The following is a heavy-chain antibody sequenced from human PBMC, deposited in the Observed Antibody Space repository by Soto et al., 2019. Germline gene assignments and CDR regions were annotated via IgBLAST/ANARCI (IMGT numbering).Heavy chain of an antibody. D-gene: IGHD7-27*01. V-gene: IGHV6-1*01. CDR1: GDSVSSNSVA. Sequence: SQTLSLTCAISGDSVSSNSVAWNWIRQSPSRGLEWLGRTYYRSKWYNDYAVSVKSRITINPDTSKNQFSLKLNSVTAADTAVYYCARGRSNWALDYWGQGALVTVSS. CDR2: TYYRSKWYN. CDR3: ARGRSNWALDY. J-gene: IGHJ4*02.